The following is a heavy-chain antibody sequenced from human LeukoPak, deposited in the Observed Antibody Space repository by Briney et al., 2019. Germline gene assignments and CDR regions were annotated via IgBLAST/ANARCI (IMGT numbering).Heavy chain of an antibody. CDR3: ARVGYYDSSGYLDY. D-gene: IGHD3-22*01. J-gene: IGHJ4*02. Sequence: PSETLSLTCTVSGGSISSDGYYWSWIRQHPGKGLEWIGYIYYSGSTYYNPSLKSRVTISVDTSKNQFSLKLSSVTAADTAVYYCARVGYYDSSGYLDYWGQGTLVTVSS. CDR1: GGSISSDGYY. CDR2: IYYSGST. V-gene: IGHV4-31*03.